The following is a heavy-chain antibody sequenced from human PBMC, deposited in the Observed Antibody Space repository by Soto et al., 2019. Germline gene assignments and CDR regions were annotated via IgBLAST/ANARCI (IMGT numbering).Heavy chain of an antibody. V-gene: IGHV3-15*05. Sequence: EEQLVESGGGLVKPGGSLRLSCAASGFSFTDVWMSWVRQVPGEGLEWVGRIRSKAHGGTPEYAAPVKGRFTISRDDSRSTLYLQMNSLMSEDTAVYYCTTGFDFRGQGTLVTVSS. CDR3: TTGFDF. J-gene: IGHJ4*02. CDR2: IRSKAHGGTP. CDR1: GFSFTDVW. D-gene: IGHD5-12*01.